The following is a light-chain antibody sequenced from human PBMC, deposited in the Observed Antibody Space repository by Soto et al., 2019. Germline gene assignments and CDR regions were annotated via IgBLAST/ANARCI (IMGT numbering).Light chain of an antibody. V-gene: IGLV2-23*02. CDR1: SSDVGSYNL. J-gene: IGLJ1*01. CDR2: EVS. Sequence: QSALTQPASVSGSPGQSITISCTGTSSDVGSYNLGSWYQQHPGKAPKLMLFEVSKRPSGVSNRFSASKSGNTASLTISGLQAEDEADYYCCSYTGSSTYVFGTETKLTVL. CDR3: CSYTGSSTYV.